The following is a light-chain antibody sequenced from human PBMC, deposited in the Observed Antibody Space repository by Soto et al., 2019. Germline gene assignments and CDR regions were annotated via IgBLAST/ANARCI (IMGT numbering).Light chain of an antibody. CDR1: QSISSW. CDR2: DAS. CDR3: QQYNSYPT. Sequence: DIQMTQSPPTLSASVGDRVTITCRASQSISSWLAWYQQKPGKAPKLLIYDASSLESGVPSRFSGSGSGTEFTLTISSLQPDDFATYYCQQYNSYPTFGQGTRLEIK. J-gene: IGKJ5*01. V-gene: IGKV1-5*01.